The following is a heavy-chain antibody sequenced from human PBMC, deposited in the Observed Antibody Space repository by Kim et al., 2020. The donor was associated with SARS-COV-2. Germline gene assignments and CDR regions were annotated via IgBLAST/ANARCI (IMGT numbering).Heavy chain of an antibody. CDR3: TRATLTGPYGDAFDI. J-gene: IGHJ3*02. Sequence: APVKGRFTISRDDSKNTLYLQMNSLKTEDTAVYYCTRATLTGPYGDAFDIWGQGTMVTVSS. D-gene: IGHD3-9*01. V-gene: IGHV3-15*01.